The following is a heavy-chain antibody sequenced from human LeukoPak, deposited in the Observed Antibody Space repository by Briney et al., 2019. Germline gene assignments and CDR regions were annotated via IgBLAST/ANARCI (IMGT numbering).Heavy chain of an antibody. V-gene: IGHV3-23*01. CDR3: AKDPGVVPAHYFDY. D-gene: IGHD2-2*01. CDR1: GFTFSSYA. J-gene: IGHJ4*02. Sequence: GGSLRLSCAASGFTFSSYAMNWDRQAPGKGLEWVSGTGSTGVSTFYADSVKGRFTVSRDNSKNTLSLQMNSLRAEDTAVYYCAKDPGVVPAHYFDYWGQGTLVTVSS. CDR2: TGSTGVST.